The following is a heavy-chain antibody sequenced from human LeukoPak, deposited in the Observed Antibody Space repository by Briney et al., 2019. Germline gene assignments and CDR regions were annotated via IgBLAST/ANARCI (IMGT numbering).Heavy chain of an antibody. D-gene: IGHD4-17*01. J-gene: IGHJ6*03. CDR1: GFTFSGSA. V-gene: IGHV3-73*01. Sequence: GGSLRLSCAASGFTFSGSAMHWVRQASGKGLEWVGRIRSKANSYATAYAASVKGRFTISRDDSKNTAYLQMNSLKTEDTAVYYCTRRRYGDYVHYYYVDVWGKGTTVTVSS. CDR2: IRSKANSYAT. CDR3: TRRRYGDYVHYYYVDV.